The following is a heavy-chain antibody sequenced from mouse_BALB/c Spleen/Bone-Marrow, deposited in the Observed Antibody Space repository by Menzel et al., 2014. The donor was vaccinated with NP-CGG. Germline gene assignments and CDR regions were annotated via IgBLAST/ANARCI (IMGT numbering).Heavy chain of an antibody. CDR2: IRNKAYGYTT. V-gene: IGHV7-3*02. J-gene: IGHJ2*01. CDR3: TRDMGGILFDS. CDR1: GFTFIDYY. Sequence: EVKLMESGGGLVQPGGSLRLSCVTSGFTFIDYYMNWVRQPPGKALEWVGFIRNKAYGYTTEYSASVKGRFTISRDNSQSILYLQMNTPRAEDSATYYCTRDMGGILFDSWGQGTTLTVSS. D-gene: IGHD4-1*01.